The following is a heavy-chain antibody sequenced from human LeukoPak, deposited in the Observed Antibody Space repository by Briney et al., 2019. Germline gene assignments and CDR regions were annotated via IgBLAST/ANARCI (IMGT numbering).Heavy chain of an antibody. CDR1: GGSISSYY. D-gene: IGHD5-18*01. CDR3: AREEPRGYSYGYYFDY. J-gene: IGHJ4*02. V-gene: IGHV4-59*01. Sequence: PSETLSLTCTVSGGSISSYYWSWIRQPPGKGLERIGYIYYSGSTNYNPSLKSRVTISVDTSKNQFSLKLSSVTAADTAVYYCAREEPRGYSYGYYFDYWGQGTLVTVSS. CDR2: IYYSGST.